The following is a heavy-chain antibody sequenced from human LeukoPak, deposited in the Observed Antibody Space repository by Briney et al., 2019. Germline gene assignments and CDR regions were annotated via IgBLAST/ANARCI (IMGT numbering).Heavy chain of an antibody. CDR3: ARDQLYYYDSSGYGVSAFDI. J-gene: IGHJ3*02. CDR1: GFTFSSYG. CDR2: IRYDGSNK. D-gene: IGHD3-22*01. Sequence: GGSLRLSCAASGFTFSSYGMHWVRQAPGKGLEWVAFIRYDGSNKYYADSVKGRFTISRDNSKNTLYLQMNSLRAEDTAVYYCARDQLYYYDSSGYGVSAFDIWGQGTMVTVSS. V-gene: IGHV3-30*02.